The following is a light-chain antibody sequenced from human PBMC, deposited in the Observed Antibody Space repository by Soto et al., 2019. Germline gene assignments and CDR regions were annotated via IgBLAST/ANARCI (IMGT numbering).Light chain of an antibody. CDR3: RQYGRSLEFA. J-gene: IGKJ4*01. CDR2: GAS. Sequence: DIQMTQSPSTLSASVGDRVTITCRASQSISSWLAWYQQKPGKAPKLLIYGASTRATGIPDRFSGSGSGTDFTLTISRLDPEDFAVYYCRQYGRSLEFAVGGGTKVDIK. CDR1: QSISSW. V-gene: IGKV1-5*01.